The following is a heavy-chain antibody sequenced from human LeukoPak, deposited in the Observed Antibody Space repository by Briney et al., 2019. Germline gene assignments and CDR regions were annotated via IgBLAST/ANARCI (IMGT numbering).Heavy chain of an antibody. CDR3: ARLSSHYGDYKVDP. V-gene: IGHV1-3*03. CDR2: INAGNGNT. D-gene: IGHD4-17*01. J-gene: IGHJ5*02. Sequence: GASVKVSCKASGYTFSNYAMHWVRQAPGQRLEWMGWINAGNGNTRYSQEFKGRVTITRDTSASTVYMELSSLRSEDMAVYYCARLSSHYGDYKVDPWGQGTLVTVSS. CDR1: GYTFSNYA.